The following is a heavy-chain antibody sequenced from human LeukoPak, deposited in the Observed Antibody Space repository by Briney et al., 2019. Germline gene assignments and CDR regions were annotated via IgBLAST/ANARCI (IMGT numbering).Heavy chain of an antibody. CDR1: GGSISSSSYY. CDR3: ARDSR. J-gene: IGHJ4*02. V-gene: IGHV4-39*07. CDR2: IYYSGST. Sequence: PSETLSLTCIVSGGSISSSSYYWGWIRQPPGKGLEWIGSIYYSGSTSYNPSLKSRVTISVDTSRNQFSLKLTSATAADTAVYYCARDSRWGQGTLVTVSS.